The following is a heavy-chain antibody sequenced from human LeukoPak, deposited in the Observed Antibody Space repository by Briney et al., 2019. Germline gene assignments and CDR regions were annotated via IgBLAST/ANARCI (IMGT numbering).Heavy chain of an antibody. CDR2: T. J-gene: IGHJ4*02. V-gene: IGHV4-39*07. CDR3: ARPYYDILTGYYYFDY. D-gene: IGHD3-9*01. Sequence: SETLSLTCTVSGGSISSSSYYWGWIRQPPGKGLEWIGSTYYNPSLKSRVTISVDTSKSQFSLKLSSVTAADTAVYCCARPYYDILTGYYYFDYWGQGTLVTVSS. CDR1: GGSISSSSYY.